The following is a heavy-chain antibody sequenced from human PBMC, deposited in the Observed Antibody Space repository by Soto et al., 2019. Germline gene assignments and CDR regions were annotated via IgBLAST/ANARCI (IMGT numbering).Heavy chain of an antibody. V-gene: IGHV1-3*01. CDR2: INAGNGNA. J-gene: IGHJ4*02. Sequence: QVQLVQSGAEVKKPGASVKVSCKASGYSFTNYAMHWVRQAPGQRLEWMGWINAGNGNAYYSQKFQGRVTITRDTSASTAHMELSSLISEDTAVYSCARAPYGVSLAFWGQGILVTVSS. CDR1: GYSFTNYA. D-gene: IGHD4-17*01. CDR3: ARAPYGVSLAF.